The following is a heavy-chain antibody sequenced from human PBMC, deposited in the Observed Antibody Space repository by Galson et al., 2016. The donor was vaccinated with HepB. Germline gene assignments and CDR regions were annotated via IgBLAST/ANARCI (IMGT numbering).Heavy chain of an antibody. D-gene: IGHD6-6*01. CDR3: ARDYSTSSYWFDP. J-gene: IGHJ5*02. V-gene: IGHV4-31*02. Sequence: WSWIRQLPGKGLEWIGYIYHSGSTYYNPSLKSRLNMSVDTSKNQFSLKLSSVTAADTAVYYCARDYSTSSYWFDPWGQGILVTVSS. CDR2: IYHSGST.